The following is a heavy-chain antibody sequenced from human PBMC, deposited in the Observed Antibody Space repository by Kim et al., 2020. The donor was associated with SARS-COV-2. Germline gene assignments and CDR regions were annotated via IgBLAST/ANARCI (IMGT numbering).Heavy chain of an antibody. Sequence: GGSLRLSCAASGFTFSSYAMHWVRQAPGKGLEWVAVIWYDGSNKYYADSVKGRFTISRDNSKNTLYLQMNSLRAEDTAVYYCAKDWSGVDYAFDIWGQGTMVTVSS. J-gene: IGHJ3*02. CDR1: GFTFSSYA. CDR3: AKDWSGVDYAFDI. D-gene: IGHD3-10*01. CDR2: IWYDGSNK. V-gene: IGHV3-33*06.